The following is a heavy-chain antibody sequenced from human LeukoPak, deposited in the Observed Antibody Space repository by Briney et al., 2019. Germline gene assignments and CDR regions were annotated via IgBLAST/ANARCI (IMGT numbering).Heavy chain of an antibody. Sequence: SGGSLRLSCAASGFTFNNYWMSWVRQAPGKGLEWVANIKQDGSENYYVDSVKGRFTISRDNAKNSLYLQMNSLRAEDTAVYYCARGIRGPAGVWRSYYGMDVWGQGTTVTVSS. CDR3: ARGIRGPAGVWRSYYGMDV. V-gene: IGHV3-7*01. CDR1: GFTFNNYW. J-gene: IGHJ6*02. D-gene: IGHD3-10*01. CDR2: IKQDGSEN.